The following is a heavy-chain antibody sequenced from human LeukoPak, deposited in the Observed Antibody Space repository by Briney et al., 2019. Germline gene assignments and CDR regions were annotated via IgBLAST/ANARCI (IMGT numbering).Heavy chain of an antibody. Sequence: GGSLRLSCAASGFTFNIYAMSWVRQAPGKGLEWGSAICASGGITFYPASVKGRFTISRDNSKNTLYLKMTSMRAEETAVYYCAKSQDIVVVVAATPIDYWGQGTLVTVSS. CDR3: AKSQDIVVVVAATPIDY. D-gene: IGHD2-15*01. J-gene: IGHJ4*02. CDR2: ICASGGIT. CDR1: GFTFNIYA. V-gene: IGHV3-23*01.